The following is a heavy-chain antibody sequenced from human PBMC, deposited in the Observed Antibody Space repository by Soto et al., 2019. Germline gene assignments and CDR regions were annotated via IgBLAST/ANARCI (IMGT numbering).Heavy chain of an antibody. J-gene: IGHJ4*02. D-gene: IGHD2-2*01. Sequence: GGSLRLSCAASGVTVCSNYMSWVRKAPGKGLEWVSVIYSGGSTYYADSVKGRFTISRDNSKNTLYLQMNSLRSEDTAVYYCARGGHCSSTSCYAGGRDYWGQGTLVTVSS. CDR3: ARGGHCSSTSCYAGGRDY. V-gene: IGHV3-53*05. CDR1: GVTVCSNY. CDR2: IYSGGST.